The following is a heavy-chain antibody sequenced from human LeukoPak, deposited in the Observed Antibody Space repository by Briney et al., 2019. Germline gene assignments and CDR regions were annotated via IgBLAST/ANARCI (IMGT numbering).Heavy chain of an antibody. J-gene: IGHJ3*02. D-gene: IGHD6-13*01. CDR1: GYTFTGYY. CDR3: ARGETDHYEQQLATDDAFDI. V-gene: IGHV1-2*02. CDR2: INPNSGGT. Sequence: ASVKVSCKASGYTFTGYYMHWVRQAPGQGLEWMGWINPNSGGTNYAQKFQGRVTMTRDTSISTAYMELSRLRSDDTAVYYCARGETDHYEQQLATDDAFDIWGQGTMVTVSS.